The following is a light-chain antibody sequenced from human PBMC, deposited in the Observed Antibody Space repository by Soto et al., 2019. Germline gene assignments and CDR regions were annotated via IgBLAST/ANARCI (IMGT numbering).Light chain of an antibody. CDR1: QSISSY. Sequence: DILMTQSPSSLSASVGERVTITCRASQSISSYLIWYQQKPGKAPNLLIYAASSLQSGVPSKFSGSGSGTDFTLTISSLQPEDFATYYCQQSYSSPFTFGPGTKVDIK. CDR2: AAS. CDR3: QQSYSSPFT. J-gene: IGKJ3*01. V-gene: IGKV1-39*01.